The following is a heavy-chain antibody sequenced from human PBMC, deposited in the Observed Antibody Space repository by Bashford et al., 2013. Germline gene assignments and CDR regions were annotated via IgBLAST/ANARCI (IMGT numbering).Heavy chain of an antibody. J-gene: IGHJ5*02. D-gene: IGHD5-12*01. CDR2: IYTSGST. Sequence: SETLSLTCTVSGGSISSYYWSWIRQPAGKGLEWIGRIYTSGSTYYNPSLKSRVTISVDTSKNQFSLNLTSVTAADTAVYYCARGRYSGYDYCWFDPWGQGTLVTVSS. V-gene: IGHV4-4*07. CDR3: ARGRYSGYDYCWFDP. CDR1: GGSISSYY.